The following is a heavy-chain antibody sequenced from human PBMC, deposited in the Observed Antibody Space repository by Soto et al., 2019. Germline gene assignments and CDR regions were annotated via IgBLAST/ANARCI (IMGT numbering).Heavy chain of an antibody. CDR1: GGSFSGYY. J-gene: IGHJ4*02. CDR2: INHSGST. V-gene: IGHV4-34*01. D-gene: IGHD2-8*01. Sequence: SETLSLTCAVYGGSFSGYYCSWIRQPPGKGLEWSGEINHSGSTNFNPSLKSRVTISVDTSKNQFSLKQSSVTAADTAVYYCARGDCTNGVCYTNFDYWGQVTRVTVCS. CDR3: ARGDCTNGVCYTNFDY.